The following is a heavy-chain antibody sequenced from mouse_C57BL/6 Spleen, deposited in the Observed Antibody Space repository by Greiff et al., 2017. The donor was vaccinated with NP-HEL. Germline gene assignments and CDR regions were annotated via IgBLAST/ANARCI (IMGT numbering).Heavy chain of an antibody. CDR3: TRRYGNYAMDY. CDR2: IDPETGGT. J-gene: IGHJ4*01. V-gene: IGHV1-15*01. Sequence: VQLQESGAELVRPGASVTLSCKASGYTFTDYEMHWVKQTPVHGLEWIGAIDPETGGTAYNQKFKGKAILTADKSSSTAYMELRSLTSEDSAVYYCTRRYGNYAMDYWGQGTSVTVSS. CDR1: GYTFTDYE. D-gene: IGHD2-1*01.